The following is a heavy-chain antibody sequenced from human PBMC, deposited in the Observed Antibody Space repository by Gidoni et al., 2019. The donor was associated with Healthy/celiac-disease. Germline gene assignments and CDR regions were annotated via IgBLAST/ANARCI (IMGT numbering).Heavy chain of an antibody. CDR2: IYYSGST. CDR3: ARASGQQLYYYGMDV. CDR1: GGSISSSSYY. J-gene: IGHJ6*02. V-gene: IGHV4-39*07. Sequence: QLQLQESGPGLVKPSENLSLPCTVSGGSISSSSYYWGWIRQPPGKGLEWIGSIYYSGSTYYNPSLKSRVTISVDTSKNQFSLKLSSVTAADTAVYYCARASGQQLYYYGMDVWGQGTTVTVSS. D-gene: IGHD6-13*01.